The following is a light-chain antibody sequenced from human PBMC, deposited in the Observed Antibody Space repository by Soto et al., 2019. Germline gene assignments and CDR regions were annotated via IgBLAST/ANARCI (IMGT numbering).Light chain of an antibody. Sequence: IHMTQSPSTLYASFGDRVTITCRASQSISNRFTWYQQKPGKAPKVVIYDASSLESGVPSRFIVSGSGTEFILPIYSMKPDDFATDGCQHYGGVWTFCQGTKVDNK. CDR2: DAS. CDR3: QHYGGVWT. CDR1: QSISNR. J-gene: IGKJ1*01. V-gene: IGKV1-5*01.